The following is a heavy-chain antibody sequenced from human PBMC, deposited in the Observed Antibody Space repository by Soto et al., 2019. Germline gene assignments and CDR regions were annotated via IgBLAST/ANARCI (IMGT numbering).Heavy chain of an antibody. D-gene: IGHD3-3*01. V-gene: IGHV1-8*01. CDR3: ARAWSGYYPRYYYYYMDV. J-gene: IGHJ6*03. Sequence: ASVKVSCKASGYTFTSYDINWVRQATGQGLEWMGWMNPNSGNTGYAQKFQGRVTMTRNTSISTAYMELGSLRSEDTAVYYCARAWSGYYPRYYYYYMDVWGKGTTVTVSS. CDR2: MNPNSGNT. CDR1: GYTFTSYD.